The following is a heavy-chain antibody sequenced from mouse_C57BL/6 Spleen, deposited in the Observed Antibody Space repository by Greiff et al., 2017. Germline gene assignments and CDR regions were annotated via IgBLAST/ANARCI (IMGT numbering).Heavy chain of an antibody. CDR3: TRSEDYDFPWFAY. CDR1: GYTFTSYW. CDR2: IYPGNSDT. Sequence: VQLQQSGAELARPGASVKMSCKTSGYTFTSYWMHWVKQRPGQGLEWIGAIYPGNSDTSYNQKFKGKAKLTAVTSASTAYMELSSLTNEDSAVYYCTRSEDYDFPWFAYWGQGTLVTVSA. J-gene: IGHJ3*01. D-gene: IGHD2-4*01. V-gene: IGHV1-5*01.